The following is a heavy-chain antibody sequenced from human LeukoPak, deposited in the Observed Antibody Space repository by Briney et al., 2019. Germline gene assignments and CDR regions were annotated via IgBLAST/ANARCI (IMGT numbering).Heavy chain of an antibody. CDR3: ARGMGELEFYYYYGMDV. CDR2: IKQDGSEK. CDR1: GFTFSSYW. J-gene: IGHJ6*04. V-gene: IGHV3-7*03. Sequence: GGSLRLSCAASGFTFSSYWMSWVRQAPGKGLEWVANIKQDGSEKHYVDSVKGRFTISRDNAKNSLYLQMNSLRAEDTAVYYCARGMGELEFYYYYGMDVWGKGTTVTVSS. D-gene: IGHD3-16*01.